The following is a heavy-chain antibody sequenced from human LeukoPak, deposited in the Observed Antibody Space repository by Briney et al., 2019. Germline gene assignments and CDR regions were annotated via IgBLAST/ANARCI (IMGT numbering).Heavy chain of an antibody. Sequence: SETLSLTCTVSGGSISSGGYYWSWIRQPPGKGLEWIGYIYHSGSTYYNPSLKSRVTISVDRSKNQFSLKLSSVTAADTAVYYCARDGVYGDGGGFDPWGQGTLVTVSS. D-gene: IGHD4-17*01. CDR3: ARDGVYGDGGGFDP. J-gene: IGHJ5*02. CDR1: GGSISSGGYY. CDR2: IYHSGST. V-gene: IGHV4-30-2*01.